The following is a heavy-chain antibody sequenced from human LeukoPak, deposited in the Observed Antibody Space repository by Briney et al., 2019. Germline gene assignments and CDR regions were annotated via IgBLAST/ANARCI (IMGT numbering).Heavy chain of an antibody. Sequence: GGSLRLSCAASGFTVSSNYMSWVRQAPGKGLEWVSVIYSGGSTYYADSVKGRFTISRDNSKNTLYLQMNSLRAEDTAVYYCARVTDYYDSSGYYGYFDYWGQGTLVTVSS. CDR1: GFTVSSNY. CDR3: ARVTDYYDSSGYYGYFDY. CDR2: IYSGGST. D-gene: IGHD3-22*01. V-gene: IGHV3-66*01. J-gene: IGHJ4*02.